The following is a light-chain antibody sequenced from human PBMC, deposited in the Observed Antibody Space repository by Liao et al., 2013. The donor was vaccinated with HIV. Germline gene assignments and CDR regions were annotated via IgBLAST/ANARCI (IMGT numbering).Light chain of an antibody. V-gene: IGLV3-1*01. CDR1: KLGDKY. CDR3: QAWDSVTVV. CDR2: YDS. Sequence: SYELTQPPSVSVSPGQTASITCSGDKLGDKYACWYQQKPGQSPVLVIYYDSDRPSGIPERFSGSHSGNTATLTISGTEAMDEADYFCQAWDSVTVVFGGGTKLTVL. J-gene: IGLJ2*01.